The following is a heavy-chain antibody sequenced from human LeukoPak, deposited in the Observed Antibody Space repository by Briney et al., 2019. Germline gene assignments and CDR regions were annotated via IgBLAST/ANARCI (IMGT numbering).Heavy chain of an antibody. D-gene: IGHD2-15*01. J-gene: IGHJ4*02. CDR1: GFTFSSYW. Sequence: GGSLRLSCAASGFTFSSYWMSWVRQAPGKGLEWVANIKQDGSEKYYVDSVKGRFTISRDNAKNSLYLQMNSLRAEDTAVYYCARAPLVAAVTYDYWGQGTLVTVSS. V-gene: IGHV3-7*01. CDR2: IKQDGSEK. CDR3: ARAPLVAAVTYDY.